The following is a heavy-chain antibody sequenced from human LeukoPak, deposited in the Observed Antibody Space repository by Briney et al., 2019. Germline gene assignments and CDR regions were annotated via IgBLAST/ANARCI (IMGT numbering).Heavy chain of an antibody. CDR1: GFTFNIYS. CDR3: ARDVLYRSDF. CDR2: ITSTSAYI. J-gene: IGHJ4*02. V-gene: IGHV3-21*01. Sequence: GGSLRLSCAASGFTFNIYSMSWVRQAPRKGVEWVSSITSTSAYIYYADSVRGRFTISRDNAKNSLYLQMNSLRAEDTAVYYCARDVLYRSDFWGQGTLVTVSS. D-gene: IGHD2-2*02.